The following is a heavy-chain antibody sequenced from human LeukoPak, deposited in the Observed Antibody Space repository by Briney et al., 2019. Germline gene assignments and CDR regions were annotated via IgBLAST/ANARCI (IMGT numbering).Heavy chain of an antibody. V-gene: IGHV3-23*01. D-gene: IGHD2-2*01. CDR2: ISSTSGST. CDR1: GFPFSSYA. J-gene: IGHJ6*02. CDR3: ARDINLYCSSTSCPGGYGMDV. Sequence: GGSLRLSCAASGFPFSSYAMSWVRQAPEKGLQCVSAISSTSGSTFYADSVKGRFTIYRDNSKNTVYLQMNSLRAEDTAVYYCARDINLYCSSTSCPGGYGMDVWGQGTTVTVSS.